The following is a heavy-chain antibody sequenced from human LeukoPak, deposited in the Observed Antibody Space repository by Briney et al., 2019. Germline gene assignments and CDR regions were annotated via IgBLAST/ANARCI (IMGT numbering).Heavy chain of an antibody. J-gene: IGHJ6*03. D-gene: IGHD3-3*01. CDR2: IYTSGST. CDR3: ARERYDFWSGQPHMDV. CDR1: GGSISSGSYY. Sequence: SETLSLTCTVSGGSISSGSYYWSWIRQPAGKGLEWIGRIYTSGSTNYNPSLKSRVTMSVDTSKNQFSLKLSSVTAADTAVYYCARERYDFWSGQPHMDVWGKGTTVTVSS. V-gene: IGHV4-61*02.